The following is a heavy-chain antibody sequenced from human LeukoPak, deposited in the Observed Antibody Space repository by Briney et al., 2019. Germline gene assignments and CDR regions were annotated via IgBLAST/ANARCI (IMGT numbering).Heavy chain of an antibody. CDR2: MNPNSGDA. CDR1: GYTFTNYD. V-gene: IGHV1-8*01. CDR3: ARTGMGGNVWIDS. J-gene: IGHJ5*01. Sequence: ASVKVSCKASGYTFTNYDINWVRQATGQGLEWMGWMNPNSGDADYAEKFKGRVTMTRDTSTSTAYMELTSLTSDDTAIFYCARTGMGGNVWIDSWGQGTLVTDSS. D-gene: IGHD1-26*01.